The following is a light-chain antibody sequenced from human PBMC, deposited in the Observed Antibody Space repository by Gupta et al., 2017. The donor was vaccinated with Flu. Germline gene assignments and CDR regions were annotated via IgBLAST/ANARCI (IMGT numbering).Light chain of an antibody. J-gene: IGLJ1*01. CDR2: ARY. V-gene: IGLV3-19*01. CDR3: HCQDSSGNHYV. Sequence: SSELTQDPAVSVALGQTVRITCQGDSLRNYYASWYQQKPGQAPVLVIFARYNRPSGIPDRVACYSAGTTASLNIPGAQAEDEAYYDGHCQDSSGNHYVFGGGTKVTVL. CDR1: SLRNYY.